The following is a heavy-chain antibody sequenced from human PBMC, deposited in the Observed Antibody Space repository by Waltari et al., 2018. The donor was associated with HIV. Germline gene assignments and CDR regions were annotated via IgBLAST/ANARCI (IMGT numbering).Heavy chain of an antibody. V-gene: IGHV1-46*03. CDR2: INPSGGST. CDR3: ARGRDGDYDS. CDR1: GYTFTRYY. J-gene: IGHJ5*01. Sequence: QVQLVQSGAEVKKPGASVKVSCKASGYTFTRYYIHWVRKALGQGLEWMGFINPSGGSTTYAQKFQGRVTMTTDTSTSTVYMDLSSLRSEDTAVYYCARGRDGDYDSWGQGTLVTVSS. D-gene: IGHD4-17*01.